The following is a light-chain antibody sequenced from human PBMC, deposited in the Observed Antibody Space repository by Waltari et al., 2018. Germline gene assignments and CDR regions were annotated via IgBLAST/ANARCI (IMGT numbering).Light chain of an antibody. V-gene: IGKV1-39*01. CDR1: QSINTN. CDR3: QQSYSTWT. Sequence: DIQMTQSPSSLSASVGDRVIITCRASQSINTNLNWYQQKPGKAPKLLIYGASSLQSGVPSRFSGTGSGTDFTLTINSLQPEDFATYYCQQSYSTWTFGQGTKVEIK. CDR2: GAS. J-gene: IGKJ1*01.